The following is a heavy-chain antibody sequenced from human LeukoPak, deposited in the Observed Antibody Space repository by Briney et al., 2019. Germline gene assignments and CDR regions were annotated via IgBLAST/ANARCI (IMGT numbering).Heavy chain of an antibody. V-gene: IGHV1-2*02. CDR1: GYTFTGYY. J-gene: IGHJ4*02. CDR3: ARDNRYSYGFDY. Sequence: ASVKVSCKASGYTFTGYYIHWVRQAPGQGPEWMGWINPETGGTSYAQKFQGRVTMTRDTSISTASMELGRLRSDDTAVYYCARDNRYSYGFDYWGQGTLVTVSS. CDR2: INPETGGT. D-gene: IGHD5-18*01.